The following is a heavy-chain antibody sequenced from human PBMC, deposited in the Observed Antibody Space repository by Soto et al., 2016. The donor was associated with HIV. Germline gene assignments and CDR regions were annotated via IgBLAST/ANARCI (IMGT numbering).Heavy chain of an antibody. V-gene: IGHV1-8*03. CDR3: ARRPTVVIGPLRYFYMDV. D-gene: IGHD4-17*01. CDR1: GYTFTSSD. Sequence: QVQLVQSGAEVKKPGASVKVSCKASGYTFTSSDINWVRQATGQGLEWMGWMNPNSGNTGYAQKFQGRVTITRNTSINTAYMELSSLTSEDTAVYYCARRPTVVIGPLRYFYMDVWAKGPRSPSP. CDR2: MNPNSGNT. J-gene: IGHJ6*03.